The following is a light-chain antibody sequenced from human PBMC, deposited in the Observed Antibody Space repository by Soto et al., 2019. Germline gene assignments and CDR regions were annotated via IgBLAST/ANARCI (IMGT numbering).Light chain of an antibody. J-gene: IGLJ1*01. CDR1: SSNIGNNY. CDR2: DDN. CDR3: GSWDSSLSAYV. Sequence: QSVLTQPPSVSAAPGQKVTISCSGSSSNIGNNYVSCYQQLPGTAPKLLIYDDNKRPSGIPDRFSGSKSGTSATLGITGFQTGDEADYYCGSWDSSLSAYVFXTGTKVTV. V-gene: IGLV1-51*01.